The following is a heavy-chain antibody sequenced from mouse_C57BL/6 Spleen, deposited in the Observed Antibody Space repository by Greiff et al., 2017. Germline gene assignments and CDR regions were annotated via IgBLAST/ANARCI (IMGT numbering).Heavy chain of an antibody. Sequence: EVKLVESGPGLVKPSQSLSLTCSVTGYSITSGYYWNWIRQFPGNKLEWMGYISYDGSNNYNPSLKNRISITRDTSKNQFFLKLNSVTTEDTATYYCARYYYGIPFDYWGQGTTLTVSS. CDR3: ARYYYGIPFDY. CDR1: GYSITSGYY. J-gene: IGHJ2*01. CDR2: ISYDGSN. V-gene: IGHV3-6*01. D-gene: IGHD1-1*01.